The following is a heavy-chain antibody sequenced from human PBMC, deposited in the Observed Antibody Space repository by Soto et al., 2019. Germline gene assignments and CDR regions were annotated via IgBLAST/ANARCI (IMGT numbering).Heavy chain of an antibody. CDR3: ARGAFGYSSGWTFQH. Sequence: GGSLRLSCAASGFTFSSYGMHWVRQAPGKGLEWVAVIWYDGSNKYYADSVKGRFTISRDNSKNTLYLQMNSLRAEDTAVYYCARGAFGYSSGWTFQHWGQGTLVTVSS. CDR2: IWYDGSNK. D-gene: IGHD6-19*01. V-gene: IGHV3-33*01. CDR1: GFTFSSYG. J-gene: IGHJ1*01.